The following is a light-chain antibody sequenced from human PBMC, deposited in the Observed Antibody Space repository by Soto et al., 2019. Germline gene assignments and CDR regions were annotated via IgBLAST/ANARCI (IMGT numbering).Light chain of an antibody. V-gene: IGLV1-44*01. CDR1: SSNIGSNT. CDR2: NNN. CDR3: AAWDGSLTGVV. J-gene: IGLJ2*01. Sequence: QSVLTQPPSASGTPGQRVTISCSGSSSNIGSNTVNWYQQLPGTAPKLLIYNNNQRPSGVPDRFSGSKSATSASLAISGLQSEDEADYYCAAWDGSLTGVVFGGGTKLTVL.